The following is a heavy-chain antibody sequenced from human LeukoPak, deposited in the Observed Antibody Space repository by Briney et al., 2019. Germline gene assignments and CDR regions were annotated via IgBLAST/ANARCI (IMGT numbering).Heavy chain of an antibody. CDR2: ISGSGGST. J-gene: IGHJ4*02. CDR3: ARTPPSNIFGVPRTYYFDY. D-gene: IGHD3-3*01. V-gene: IGHV3-23*01. CDR1: GFTFSSYA. Sequence: GGSLRLSCAASGFTFSSYAMSWVRQAPGKGLEWVSAISGSGGSTYYADSVKGRFTISRDNSKNTLYLQMNSLRAEDTAVYYCARTPPSNIFGVPRTYYFDYWGQGTLVTLSS.